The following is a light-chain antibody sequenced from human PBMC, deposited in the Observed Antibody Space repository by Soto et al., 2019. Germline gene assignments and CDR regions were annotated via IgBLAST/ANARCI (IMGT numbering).Light chain of an antibody. Sequence: VVRQSPSTLSVSPGEGATLSCRASQGIGDTLAWYQHKPGQTPRLLIYDTSTRATGIPDRFSGSGSGTDFTLTISRLDPEDFAVYYCQQYGSSPITFGQGTRLEIK. CDR3: QQYGSSPIT. CDR1: QGIGDT. J-gene: IGKJ5*01. V-gene: IGKV3-20*01. CDR2: DTS.